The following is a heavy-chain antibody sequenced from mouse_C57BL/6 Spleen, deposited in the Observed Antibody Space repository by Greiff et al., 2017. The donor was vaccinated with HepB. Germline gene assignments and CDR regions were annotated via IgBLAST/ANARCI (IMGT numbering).Heavy chain of an antibody. V-gene: IGHV5-4*03. Sequence: EVNLVESGGGLVKPGGSLKLSCAASGFTFSSYAMSWVRQTPEKRLEWVATISDGGSYTYYPDNVKGRFTISRDNAKNNLYLQMSHLKSEDTAMYYCARGRPFAYWGQGTLVTVSA. CDR2: ISDGGSYT. J-gene: IGHJ3*01. CDR1: GFTFSSYA. CDR3: ARGRPFAY.